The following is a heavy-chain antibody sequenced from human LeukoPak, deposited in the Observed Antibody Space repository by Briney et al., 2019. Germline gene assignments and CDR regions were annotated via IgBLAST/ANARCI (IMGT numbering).Heavy chain of an antibody. CDR3: ARVDWAGDSSGFFDY. V-gene: IGHV4-39*07. J-gene: IGHJ4*02. CDR1: GGSISSSSYY. CDR2: IYYSGST. D-gene: IGHD3-22*01. Sequence: PSETLSLTCTVSGGSISSSSYYWGWIRQPPGKGLEWIGSIYYSGSTNYNPSLKSRVTISVDTSKNQFSLKLSSVTAADTAVYYCARVDWAGDSSGFFDYWGQGTLVTVSS.